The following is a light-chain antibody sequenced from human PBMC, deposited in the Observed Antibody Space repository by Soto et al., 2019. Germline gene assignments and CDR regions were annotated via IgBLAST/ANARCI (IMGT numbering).Light chain of an antibody. CDR3: QQYGSSLWT. CDR2: GAS. J-gene: IGKJ1*01. CDR1: QSVSSSY. V-gene: IGKV3-20*01. Sequence: EIVLTQSPGTLSLSPGERATLSCRASQSVSSSYLAWYQQKPGQAPRLLIYGASSRATGIPDRFSGSGSGTDFTLTISRLEPEDFAVSYCQQYGSSLWTFGKGTKVEIK.